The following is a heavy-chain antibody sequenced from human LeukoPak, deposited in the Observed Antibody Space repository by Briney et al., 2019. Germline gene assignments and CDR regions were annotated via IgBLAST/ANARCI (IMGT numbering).Heavy chain of an antibody. V-gene: IGHV3-30*02. J-gene: IGHJ6*03. D-gene: IGHD2-2*01. Sequence: GGSLRLSCAASGFTFSSYGMHWVRQAPGKGLEWVAFIRYDGSNKYYADSVKGRFTISRDNSKNTLYLQMNSLRAEDTAVYYCAKDSHCSSTSCYDYYYYYMDVWAKGPRSPSP. CDR3: AKDSHCSSTSCYDYYYYYMDV. CDR2: IRYDGSNK. CDR1: GFTFSSYG.